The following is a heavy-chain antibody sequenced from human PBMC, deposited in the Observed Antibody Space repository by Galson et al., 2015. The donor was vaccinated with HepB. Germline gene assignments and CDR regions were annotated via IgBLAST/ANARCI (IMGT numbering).Heavy chain of an antibody. Sequence: SVKVSCKASGGSFNNYAFNWVRQAPGRGLEWMGGIIPLFGRANYAQKFQGRATITADESTSTAYMELSSLRSEDTAVYYCARDRVGVDIVVVPAASWYYYGMDVWGQGTTVTVSS. J-gene: IGHJ6*02. CDR3: ARDRVGVDIVVVPAASWYYYGMDV. D-gene: IGHD2-2*03. V-gene: IGHV1-69*13. CDR1: GGSFNNYA. CDR2: IIPLFGRA.